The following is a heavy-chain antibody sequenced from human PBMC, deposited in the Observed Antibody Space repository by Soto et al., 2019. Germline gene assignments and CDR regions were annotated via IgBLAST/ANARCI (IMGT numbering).Heavy chain of an antibody. CDR3: ARDGCSSTSCYPYYYYYGMDV. CDR1: GFTFSSYG. CDR2: IWYDGSNK. D-gene: IGHD2-2*01. Sequence: SLRLSCAASGFTFSSYGMHWVRQAPGKGLEWVAVIWYDGSNKYYADSVKGRFTISRDNSKNTLYLQMNSLRAEDTAVYYCARDGCSSTSCYPYYYYYGMDVWGPGTTGTVSS. V-gene: IGHV3-33*01. J-gene: IGHJ6*02.